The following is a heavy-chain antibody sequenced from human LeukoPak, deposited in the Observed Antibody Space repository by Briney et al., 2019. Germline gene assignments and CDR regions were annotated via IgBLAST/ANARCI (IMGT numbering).Heavy chain of an antibody. CDR2: IYPDDSDTNT. D-gene: IGHD4-17*01. Sequence: GESLKISCKGSGYTFTTYWIGWVRQMPGKGLEWMGIIYPDDSDTNTRYSPSFQGQVTISADKSISTAYLQWSSLKASDTAMYYCATWADGDYGGYYFDYWGQGTLVTVSS. V-gene: IGHV5-51*01. J-gene: IGHJ4*02. CDR3: ATWADGDYGGYYFDY. CDR1: GYTFTTYW.